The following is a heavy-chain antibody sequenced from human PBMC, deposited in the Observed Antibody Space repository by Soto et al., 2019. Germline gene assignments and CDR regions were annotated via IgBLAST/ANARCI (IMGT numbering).Heavy chain of an antibody. CDR1: GGTFSSYA. CDR3: ARNLRYCSGGSCPEVFYYYGMDV. J-gene: IGHJ6*02. Sequence: GASVKVSCKASGGTFSSYAISWVRQAPGQGLEWMGGIIPIFGTANYAQKFQGRVTITADESTSTAYMELSSLRSEDTAVYYCARNLRYCSGGSCPEVFYYYGMDVWGQGTTVTVSS. CDR2: IIPIFGTA. D-gene: IGHD2-15*01. V-gene: IGHV1-69*13.